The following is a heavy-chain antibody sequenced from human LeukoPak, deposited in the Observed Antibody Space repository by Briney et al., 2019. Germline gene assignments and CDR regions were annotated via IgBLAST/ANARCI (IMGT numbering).Heavy chain of an antibody. CDR2: IYSGGST. CDR1: GFTVSSNY. CDR3: ARDHYDFWSGYSGVNWFDP. V-gene: IGHV3-66*02. Sequence: PGGSLRLSCAASGFTVSSNYMSWVRQAPGEGLKWVSVIYSGGSTYDADSVKGRFTIFRDNSKNTLYLQMNSLRAEDTAVYYCARDHYDFWSGYSGVNWFDPWGQGTLVTVSS. J-gene: IGHJ5*02. D-gene: IGHD3-3*01.